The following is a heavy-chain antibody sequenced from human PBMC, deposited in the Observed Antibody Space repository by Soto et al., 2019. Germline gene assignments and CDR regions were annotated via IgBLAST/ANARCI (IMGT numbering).Heavy chain of an antibody. CDR3: ARSLTEGYCTITGCYTRPLYGMDV. J-gene: IGHJ6*02. D-gene: IGHD2-2*02. CDR2: INPNSGGT. V-gene: IGHV1-2*02. Sequence: ASVKVSVKASGYTYVGHYLHWLRQPPGQGLEWMGWINPNSGGTNYAQKFQGRLTVTRDTPTSTAYMELSRLTSDDTAVYYCARSLTEGYCTITGCYTRPLYGMDVWGQGTTVTVSS. CDR1: GYTYVGHY.